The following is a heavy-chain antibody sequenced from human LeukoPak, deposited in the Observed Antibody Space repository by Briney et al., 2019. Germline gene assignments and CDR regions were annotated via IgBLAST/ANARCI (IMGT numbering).Heavy chain of an antibody. J-gene: IGHJ4*02. V-gene: IGHV1-18*01. CDR3: ARGGNTDLYDSSGSNGDY. Sequence: GASVKVSCKASGYTFTNYGITWVRQAPGQGLEWVGWISPYNGDRNFARKLQGRVTLTTDTSTSTAYMDLRSLRSDDTAVYYCARGGNTDLYDSSGSNGDYWGQGTLVTVSS. D-gene: IGHD3-22*01. CDR1: GYTFTNYG. CDR2: ISPYNGDR.